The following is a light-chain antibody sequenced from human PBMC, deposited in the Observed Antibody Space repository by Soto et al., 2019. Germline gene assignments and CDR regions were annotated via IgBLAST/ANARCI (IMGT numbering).Light chain of an antibody. CDR1: ETVSSD. CDR3: QHYNNWPPWT. CDR2: AAS. J-gene: IGKJ1*01. Sequence: EIMLELSPGALSLSPGDRAALSCRASETVSSDFLAWYQQKPGQAPRLLIYAASSRATGIPDRFSGTGSETEFTLTISSLQSEDFAVYYCQHYNNWPPWTFGQGTKVDIK. V-gene: IGKV3D-15*01.